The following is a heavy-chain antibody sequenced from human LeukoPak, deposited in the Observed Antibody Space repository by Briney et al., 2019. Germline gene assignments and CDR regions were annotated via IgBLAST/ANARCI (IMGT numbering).Heavy chain of an antibody. CDR2: IIPIFGTA. CDR1: GGTFSSYA. Sequence: GASVKVSCKASGGTFSSYAISWVRQAPGQGREWMGGIIPIFGTANYAQKFQGRVTITADESTSTAYMELSSLRSEDTAVYYCARDKADYYESSGYYYSAFDIWGQGTMVTVSS. CDR3: ARDKADYYESSGYYYSAFDI. V-gene: IGHV1-69*13. D-gene: IGHD3-22*01. J-gene: IGHJ3*02.